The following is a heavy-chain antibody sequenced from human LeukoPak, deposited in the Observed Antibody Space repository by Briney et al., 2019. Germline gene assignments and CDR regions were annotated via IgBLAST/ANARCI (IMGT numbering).Heavy chain of an antibody. Sequence: GGSLRLSCAASGIAVIGSYMSWVRQPPGKGLEWVSFISINTDTFYADSVRGRFTISRDSSKNTLFLQMNSLRDEDSAVYYCAIAQSWDELFDSWGQGTLVTVSS. J-gene: IGHJ4*02. V-gene: IGHV3-53*01. CDR2: ISINTDT. CDR3: AIAQSWDELFDS. D-gene: IGHD1-26*01. CDR1: GIAVIGSY.